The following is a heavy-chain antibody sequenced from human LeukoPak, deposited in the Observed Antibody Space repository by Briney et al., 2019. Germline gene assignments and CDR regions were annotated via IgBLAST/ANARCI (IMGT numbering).Heavy chain of an antibody. D-gene: IGHD4-17*01. V-gene: IGHV3-7*01. CDR1: GFTFSSYW. J-gene: IGHJ5*02. CDR2: IKQDGGQI. Sequence: GGSLRLSCVASGFTFSSYWMSWVRQAPGKGLEWVANIKQDGGQIYYVDSVKGRLTISRDNAKNSVYLQMNSLRAEDTAVYYCARAYGDSDNWFDPWGQGTLVTVSS. CDR3: ARAYGDSDNWFDP.